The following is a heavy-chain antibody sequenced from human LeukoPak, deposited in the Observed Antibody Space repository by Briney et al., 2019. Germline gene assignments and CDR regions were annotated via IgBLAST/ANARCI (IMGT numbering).Heavy chain of an antibody. Sequence: SVKVSCKASGGTFSSYAISWVRQAPGQGLEWMGGIIPIFGTANYAQKFQGRVTITADESTSTAYMELSSLRSEDTAVYYCARVTLDDYDDYDGYFDYWGQGTLVTVSS. CDR3: ARVTLDDYDDYDGYFDY. CDR1: GGTFSSYA. J-gene: IGHJ4*02. V-gene: IGHV1-69*13. D-gene: IGHD4-17*01. CDR2: IIPIFGTA.